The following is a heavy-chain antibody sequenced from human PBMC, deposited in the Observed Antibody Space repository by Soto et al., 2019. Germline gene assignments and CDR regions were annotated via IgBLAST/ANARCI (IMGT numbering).Heavy chain of an antibody. V-gene: IGHV1-46*01. Sequence: ASVKVSCKASGYTFTSYHMHWVRQAPGQGLEWMGIINPSGGSTSYAQKFQGRVTMTRDTSTSTVYMELSSLSSVTAADTAVYYCARGESRWLVLWGQGTLVTVSS. CDR1: GYTFTSYH. J-gene: IGHJ4*02. CDR2: INPSGGST. D-gene: IGHD6-19*01. CDR3: ARGESRWLVL.